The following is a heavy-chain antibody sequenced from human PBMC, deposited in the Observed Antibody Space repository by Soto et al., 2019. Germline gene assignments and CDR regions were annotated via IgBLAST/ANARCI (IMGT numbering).Heavy chain of an antibody. V-gene: IGHV3-11*01. J-gene: IGHJ4*02. D-gene: IGHD6-6*01. CDR2: ISTTAYT. CDR3: ARALRGSSPDY. Sequence: VQLVESGGGLVKPGGSLRLSCAASGFTFGDYYMNWIRQAPGKGLEWVSYISTTAYTNYADSVKGRFTIARDNAKNSLYLQMNSLRAEDTAVYFCARALRGSSPDYWGQGTLVTVSS. CDR1: GFTFGDYY.